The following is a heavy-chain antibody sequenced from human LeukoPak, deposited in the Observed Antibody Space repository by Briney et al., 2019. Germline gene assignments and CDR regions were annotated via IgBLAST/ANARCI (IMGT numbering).Heavy chain of an antibody. Sequence: PSETLSLTCTVSGGSVSSGSYYWSWIRQPPGKGLEWIGYIYYSGSTNYNPSLKSRVTISVDTSKNQFSLKLSSVTAADTAVYYCARVYSNHVYFDYWGQGTLVTVSS. V-gene: IGHV4-61*01. J-gene: IGHJ4*02. CDR3: ARVYSNHVYFDY. CDR1: GGSVSSGSYY. CDR2: IYYSGST. D-gene: IGHD4-11*01.